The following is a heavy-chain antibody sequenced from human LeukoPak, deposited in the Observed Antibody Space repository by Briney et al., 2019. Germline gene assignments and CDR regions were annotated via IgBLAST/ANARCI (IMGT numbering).Heavy chain of an antibody. CDR2: IYHSGST. CDR3: ARSYCTSTSCYFFDY. D-gene: IGHD2-2*01. Sequence: PSETLSLTCAVSGYSISSGYYWGWIRPPPGKGLEWIGIIYHSGSTYYNPSLKSRVTISIDTSKNQFSLKLSSVTAADTAVFYCARSYCTSTSCYFFDYWGQGTLVTVSS. V-gene: IGHV4-38-2*01. CDR1: GYSISSGYY. J-gene: IGHJ4*02.